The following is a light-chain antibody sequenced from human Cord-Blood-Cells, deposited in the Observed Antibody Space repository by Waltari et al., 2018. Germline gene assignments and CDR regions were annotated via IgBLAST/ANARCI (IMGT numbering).Light chain of an antibody. Sequence: DIVMTQSPDSLAVSLGERATINCKSSQSVLYSSNNKNYLAWYQQKPGQPPKLLIYWASTRESVVPDRCSGSGSGTDFTLSISSLQAEDVAVYYCQQYYSTSLTFGGGTKVEIK. CDR3: QQYYSTSLT. CDR2: WAS. CDR1: QSVLYSSNNKNY. J-gene: IGKJ4*01. V-gene: IGKV4-1*01.